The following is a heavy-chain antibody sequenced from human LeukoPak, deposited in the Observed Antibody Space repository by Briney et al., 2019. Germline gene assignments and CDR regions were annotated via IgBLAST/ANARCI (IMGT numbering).Heavy chain of an antibody. V-gene: IGHV3-30-3*01. CDR3: ARDLVVRGVTNWFDP. CDR2: ISYDGSNK. Sequence: GRSLRLSCAASGFTFSSYAMHWVRQAPGKGLEWVAVISYDGSNKHYADSVKGRFTISRDNSKNTLYLQMNSLRAEDTAVYYCARDLVVRGVTNWFDPWGQGTLVTVSS. J-gene: IGHJ5*02. D-gene: IGHD3-10*01. CDR1: GFTFSSYA.